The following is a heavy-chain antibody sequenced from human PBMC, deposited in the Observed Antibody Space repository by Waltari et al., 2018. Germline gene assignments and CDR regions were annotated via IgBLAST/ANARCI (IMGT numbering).Heavy chain of an antibody. CDR1: GYTFTSYD. J-gene: IGHJ5*02. CDR2: MNPNSGNT. D-gene: IGHD3-10*01. CDR3: ASQIYGSSNNWFDP. V-gene: IGHV1-8*01. Sequence: QVQLVQSGAEVKKPGASVKVSCKASGYTFTSYDINWVRQATGQGLEWMGWMNPNSGNTGYAHKFQGRVTMTRNTSISTAYMELSSLRSEDTAVYYCASQIYGSSNNWFDPWGQGTLVTVSS.